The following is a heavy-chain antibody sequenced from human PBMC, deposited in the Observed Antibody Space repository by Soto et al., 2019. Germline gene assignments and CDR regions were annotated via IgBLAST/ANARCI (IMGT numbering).Heavy chain of an antibody. CDR1: GYSISSGYY. Sequence: SETLSLTCAVSGYSISSGYYWGWIRQPPGKGLEWIGSIYHSGSTYYNPSLKSRVTISVDTSKNQFSLKLSSVTAADTAVYYCARDVRFLEWLPTDRFDPWGQGTLVT. CDR2: IYHSGST. V-gene: IGHV4-38-2*02. D-gene: IGHD3-3*01. CDR3: ARDVRFLEWLPTDRFDP. J-gene: IGHJ5*02.